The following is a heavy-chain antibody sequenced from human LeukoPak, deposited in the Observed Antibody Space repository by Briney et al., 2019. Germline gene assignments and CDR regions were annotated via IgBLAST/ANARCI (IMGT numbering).Heavy chain of an antibody. V-gene: IGHV4-59*01. CDR2: IYYSGST. CDR3: ARDDDSSSFQY. CDR1: GGSISSYY. J-gene: IGHJ1*01. Sequence: SETLSLTCTVSGGSISSYYWSWIRQPPGKELEWIGYIYYSGSTNYNPSLKSRVTISVDTSKNQFSLKLSSVTAADTAVYYCARDDDSSSFQYWGQGTLVTVSS. D-gene: IGHD3-22*01.